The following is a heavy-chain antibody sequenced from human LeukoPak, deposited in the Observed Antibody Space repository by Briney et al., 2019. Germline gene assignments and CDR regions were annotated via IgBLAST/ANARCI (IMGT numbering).Heavy chain of an antibody. J-gene: IGHJ4*02. Sequence: SQTLSLTCTVSGGSISSGSYYWSWIRQPAGKGLEWIGRIYTSGSTNYNPSLKSRVTISVDTSKNQFSLKLSSVTAADTAVYYCARELANYYDSSGYYFAEPFDYWGQGTLVTVSS. V-gene: IGHV4-61*02. D-gene: IGHD3-22*01. CDR1: GGSISSGSYY. CDR2: IYTSGST. CDR3: ARELANYYDSSGYYFAEPFDY.